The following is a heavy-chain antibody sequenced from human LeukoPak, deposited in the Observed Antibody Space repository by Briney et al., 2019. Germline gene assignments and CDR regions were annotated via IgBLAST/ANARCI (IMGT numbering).Heavy chain of an antibody. Sequence: ASVKVSCKASGYTFTSYYMHWVRQAPGQGLEWMGIINPSGGSTSYAQKFQGRVTMTRDMSTSTVYMELSSLRSEDTAVYYCARGFSGRPGYSSGWSGWFDPWGQGTLVTVSS. CDR1: GYTFTSYY. J-gene: IGHJ5*02. CDR2: INPSGGST. V-gene: IGHV1-46*01. D-gene: IGHD6-19*01. CDR3: ARGFSGRPGYSSGWSGWFDP.